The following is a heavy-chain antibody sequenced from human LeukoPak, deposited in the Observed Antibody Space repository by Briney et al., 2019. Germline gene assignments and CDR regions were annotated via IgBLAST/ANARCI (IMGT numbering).Heavy chain of an antibody. CDR2: ISGSGGST. Sequence: PGGSLRLSCAASGFTFSSYAMSWVRQAPGKGLEWVSAISGSGGSTYYADSVKGRFTISRDNPKNTLYLQMNSLRAEDTAVYYCAKGASYYYGSGSYYKYYFDYWGQGTLVTVSS. D-gene: IGHD3-10*01. CDR1: GFTFSSYA. CDR3: AKGASYYYGSGSYYKYYFDY. J-gene: IGHJ4*02. V-gene: IGHV3-23*01.